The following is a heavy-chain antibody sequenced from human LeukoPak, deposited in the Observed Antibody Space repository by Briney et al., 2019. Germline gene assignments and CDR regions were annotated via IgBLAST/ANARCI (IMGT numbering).Heavy chain of an antibody. D-gene: IGHD3-10*01. CDR2: INHSGST. CDR1: GGSISSSSYY. J-gene: IGHJ4*02. Sequence: SETLSLTCTVSGGSISSSSYYWGWIRQPPGKGLEWIGEINHSGSTNYNPSLKSRVTISVDTSKNQFSLKLSSVTAADTAVYHCARLRGGSGHWGQGTLVTVSS. V-gene: IGHV4-39*07. CDR3: ARLRGGSGH.